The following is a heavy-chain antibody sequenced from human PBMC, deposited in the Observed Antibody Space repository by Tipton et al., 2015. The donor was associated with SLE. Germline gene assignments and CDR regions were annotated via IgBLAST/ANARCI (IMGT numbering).Heavy chain of an antibody. Sequence: SLRLSCAASGFTFSSYGMHWVRQAPGKGLEWVAFIRYDGSNKYHADSVKGRFTISRDNSKNTLYLQVNSLRAEDTAVYFCAKVPVTAGYSDYWGQGTLVTVSS. V-gene: IGHV3-30*02. CDR1: GFTFSSYG. J-gene: IGHJ4*02. D-gene: IGHD2-8*02. CDR2: IRYDGSNK. CDR3: AKVPVTAGYSDY.